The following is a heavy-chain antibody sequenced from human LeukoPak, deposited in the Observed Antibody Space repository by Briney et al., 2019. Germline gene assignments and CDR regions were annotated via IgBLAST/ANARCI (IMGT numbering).Heavy chain of an antibody. J-gene: IGHJ6*03. Sequence: TSETLSLTCTVSDGSINNYYWTWIRQPAGKGLEWIGRIYTSDNTIYNPSLRGRVTMSVDTSKSQFSLRLTSVTAADTAVYFCARGFVPAGMAPYHYMDVWGQGTTVTVSS. CDR1: DGSINNYY. CDR2: IYTSDNT. CDR3: ARGFVPAGMAPYHYMDV. V-gene: IGHV4-4*07. D-gene: IGHD2-2*01.